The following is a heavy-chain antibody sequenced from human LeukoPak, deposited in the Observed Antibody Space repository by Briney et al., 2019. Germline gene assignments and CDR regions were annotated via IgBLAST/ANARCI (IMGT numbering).Heavy chain of an antibody. CDR3: VRDRAVSPFPPDAFDM. J-gene: IGHJ3*02. CDR2: INSDGRST. D-gene: IGHD4-17*01. CDR1: GFTFSSYG. Sequence: GGSLRLSCAASGFTFSSYGMHWVRQAPGKGLVWVSRINSDGRSTKYADSVKGRFAISRDNAKNTLYLQMNSLRAEDTAVYYCVRDRAVSPFPPDAFDMWGQGTMVTVAS. V-gene: IGHV3-74*01.